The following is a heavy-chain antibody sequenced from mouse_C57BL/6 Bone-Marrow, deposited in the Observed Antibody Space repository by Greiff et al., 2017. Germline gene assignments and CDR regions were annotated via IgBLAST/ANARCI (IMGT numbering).Heavy chain of an antibody. CDR1: GFSLSTSGMG. CDR3: ARRRLTTVVDWYFDV. V-gene: IGHV8-12*01. Sequence: QVTLKVSGPGILQSSQTLSLTCSFSGFSLSTSGMGVSWIRQPSGKGLEWLAHSYWDDDKRYNPSLKSRITISKDTSRNQVFLKITSVDTADTATYYCARRRLTTVVDWYFDVWGTGTTVTVSS. D-gene: IGHD1-1*01. CDR2: SYWDDDK. J-gene: IGHJ1*03.